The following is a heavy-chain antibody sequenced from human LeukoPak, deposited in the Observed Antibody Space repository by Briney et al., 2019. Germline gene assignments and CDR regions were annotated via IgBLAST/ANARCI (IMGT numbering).Heavy chain of an antibody. D-gene: IGHD5-18*01. V-gene: IGHV1-2*02. CDR1: GYTFTGYY. J-gene: IGHJ4*02. CDR3: ARFPVDTATDN. Sequence: GASVKVSCKASGYTFTGYYVHWVRQAPGQGLEWMGWINPNSGGTNYAQKFQGRVTMTRDTSTSTAYMELSRLRSDDTAVYYCARFPVDTATDNWGQGTLVTVSS. CDR2: INPNSGGT.